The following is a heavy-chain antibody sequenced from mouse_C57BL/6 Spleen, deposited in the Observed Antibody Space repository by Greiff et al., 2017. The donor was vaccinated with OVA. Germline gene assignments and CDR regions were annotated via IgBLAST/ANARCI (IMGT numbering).Heavy chain of an antibody. Sequence: EVKLMESGGGLVQPGGSMTLSCVASGFTFSNYWMNWVRQSPEKGLEWVAQIRLKSDNYATHYAESVKGRFTISRDDSKSSVYLQMINLRAEDTGIYYCTDGWLLPDWYCDVWGTGTTVTVSS. J-gene: IGHJ1*03. CDR1: GFTFSNYW. CDR2: IRLKSDNYAT. CDR3: TDGWLLPDWYCDV. D-gene: IGHD2-3*01. V-gene: IGHV6-3*01.